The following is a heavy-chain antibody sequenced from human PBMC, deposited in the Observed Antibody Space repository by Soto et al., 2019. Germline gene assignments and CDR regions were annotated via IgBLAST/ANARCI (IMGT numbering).Heavy chain of an antibody. CDR2: IYYSGST. D-gene: IGHD1-1*01. CDR1: GGSVSSGSYY. J-gene: IGHJ6*02. Sequence: SETLSLTCTVSGGSVSSGSYYWSWIRQPPGKGLEWIGYIYYSGSTHYNPSLKRRVTKTQDTSKNLFSLKLSSVTAPDTAVYFCSRDLRLDGTTRWYYYGMDVWGQGTTVTVSS. V-gene: IGHV4-61*01. CDR3: SRDLRLDGTTRWYYYGMDV.